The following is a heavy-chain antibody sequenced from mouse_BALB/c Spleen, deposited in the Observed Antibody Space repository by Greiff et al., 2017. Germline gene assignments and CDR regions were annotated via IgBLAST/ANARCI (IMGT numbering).Heavy chain of an antibody. J-gene: IGHJ4*01. CDR1: GYTFSSYW. D-gene: IGHD1-1*01. CDR3: ARRGIYYYGSSYDYAMDY. CDR2: ILPGSGST. V-gene: IGHV1-9*01. Sequence: VQLQQSGAELMKPGASVKMSCKATGYTFSSYWIEWVKQRPGHGLEWIGEILPGSGSTNYNEKFKGKATFTADTSSNTAYMQLSSLTSEDSAVYYCARRGIYYYGSSYDYAMDYWGQGTSVTVSS.